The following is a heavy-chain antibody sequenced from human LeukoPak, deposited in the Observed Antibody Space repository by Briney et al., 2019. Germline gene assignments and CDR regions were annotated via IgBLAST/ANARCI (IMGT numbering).Heavy chain of an antibody. CDR2: IYYSGST. J-gene: IGHJ6*03. Sequence: SETLSLTCAVYGGSFSGYYWSWIRQPPGKGLEWIGYIYYSGSTYYNPSLKSRVTISVDTSKNQFSLKLSSVTAADTAVYYCARDTPGGYDILTGSYYYYYMDVWGKGTTVTVSS. CDR1: GGSFSGYY. CDR3: ARDTPGGYDILTGSYYYYYMDV. V-gene: IGHV4-30-4*08. D-gene: IGHD3-9*01.